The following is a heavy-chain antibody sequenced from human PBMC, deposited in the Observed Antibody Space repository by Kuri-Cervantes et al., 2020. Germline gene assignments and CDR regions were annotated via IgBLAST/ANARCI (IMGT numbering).Heavy chain of an antibody. CDR2: IYSGGST. D-gene: IGHD1-26*01. J-gene: IGHJ6*02. CDR3: AKGVGDLNYGMDV. V-gene: IGHV3-53*05. Sequence: GESLKISCAASGFTFSDYYMSWIRQAPGKGLEWVSVIYSGGSTYYADSVKGRFTISRDNAKNSLYLQMNSLRAEDTALYYCAKGVGDLNYGMDVWGQGTTVTVSS. CDR1: GFTFSDYY.